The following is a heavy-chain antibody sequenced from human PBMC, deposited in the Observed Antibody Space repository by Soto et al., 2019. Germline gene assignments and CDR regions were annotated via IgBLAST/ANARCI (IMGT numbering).Heavy chain of an antibody. CDR3: ASPKVAGDALRDRYFDF. D-gene: IGHD6-19*01. CDR2: ISGSGGIT. Sequence: EVQLLESGGGLVQPGGSLRLSCVVSGFTFSDYSMSWVRQAPGKGLEWVSGISGSGGITYYADSVKGRFTTSRDNSKNTLHLQMNSLRAEDTAIYYCASPKVAGDALRDRYFDFWGRGTLVTVSS. CDR1: GFTFSDYS. V-gene: IGHV3-23*01. J-gene: IGHJ2*01.